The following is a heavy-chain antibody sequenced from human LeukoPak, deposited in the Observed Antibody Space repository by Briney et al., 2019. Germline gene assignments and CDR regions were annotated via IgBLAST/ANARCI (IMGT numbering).Heavy chain of an antibody. CDR1: GGSISSSSYY. CDR2: IYYSGST. CDR3: ARRRVGFDY. Sequence: SEALSLTCTVSGGSISSSSYYWGWIRQPPGKGLEWIGSIYYSGSTYYNPSLKSRVTISVDTSKNQFSLKLSSVTAADTAVYYCARRRVGFDYWGQGTLVTVSS. J-gene: IGHJ4*02. D-gene: IGHD2-2*01. V-gene: IGHV4-39*07.